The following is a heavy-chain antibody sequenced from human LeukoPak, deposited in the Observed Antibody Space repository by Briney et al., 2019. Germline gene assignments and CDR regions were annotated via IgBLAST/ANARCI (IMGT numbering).Heavy chain of an antibody. Sequence: HPGESLRLSCAASGFTFDDYGMSWVRQAPGKGLEWVSAISDNGGDTKYADSVKGRFTISRDNSKNTLYLQMNSLRAEDTAIYYCGKDWKLDYWGQGTLVTVSS. CDR2: ISDNGGDT. CDR3: GKDWKLDY. V-gene: IGHV3-23*01. J-gene: IGHJ4*02. D-gene: IGHD1-1*01. CDR1: GFTFDDYG.